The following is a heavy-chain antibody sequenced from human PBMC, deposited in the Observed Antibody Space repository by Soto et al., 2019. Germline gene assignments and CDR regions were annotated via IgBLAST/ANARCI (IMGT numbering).Heavy chain of an antibody. Sequence: EVQLVESGGGLVQPGGSLRLSCAVSGFTFSDHYMDWVRQAPGKGLEWVGRTSNNANSYTTEYAASVKGRFTISRDDSSNSLYLQMNSLKTEDTAVYYCARRGSYYYYIDVWCKGTTVTVSS. J-gene: IGHJ6*03. CDR1: GFTFSDHY. CDR3: ARRGSYYYYIDV. CDR2: TSNNANSYTT. V-gene: IGHV3-72*01.